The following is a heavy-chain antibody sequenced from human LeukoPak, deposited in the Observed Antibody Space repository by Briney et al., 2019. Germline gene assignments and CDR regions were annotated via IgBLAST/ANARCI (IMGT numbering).Heavy chain of an antibody. J-gene: IGHJ4*02. CDR3: ARDIRGYNPFDY. V-gene: IGHV3-66*01. D-gene: IGHD5-24*01. CDR2: IYSGGRT. Sequence: GGSPRLSCAASGFTVSSNYMSWVRQAPGKGLEWVSVIYSGGRTNYADSVKGRFTISRDNSKNTLYLQMNSLRAEDTAVYYCARDIRGYNPFDYWGQGTLVTVSS. CDR1: GFTVSSNY.